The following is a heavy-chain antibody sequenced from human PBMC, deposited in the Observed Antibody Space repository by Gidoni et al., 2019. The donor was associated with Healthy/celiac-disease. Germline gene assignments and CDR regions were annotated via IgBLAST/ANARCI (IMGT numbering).Heavy chain of an antibody. V-gene: IGHV3-23*01. Sequence: EVQLLESGGGLVQPRGSLRLSSAASGFTFSSYAMSWVRQAPGKGLEWVSAISGSGGSTYYADSVKGRFTISRDNSKNTLYLQMNSLRAEDTAVYYCAKATVTIHWYFDLWGRGTLVTVSS. CDR1: GFTFSSYA. CDR2: ISGSGGST. D-gene: IGHD4-17*01. CDR3: AKATVTIHWYFDL. J-gene: IGHJ2*01.